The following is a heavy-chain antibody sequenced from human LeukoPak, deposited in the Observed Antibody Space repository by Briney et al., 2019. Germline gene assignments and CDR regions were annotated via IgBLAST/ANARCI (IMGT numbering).Heavy chain of an antibody. CDR2: IIPIFGTA. CDR3: ARADYSNTYYYYYYMDV. D-gene: IGHD4-11*01. Sequence: ASVKVSCKASGGTFSSYAISWVRQAPGQGLEWMGGIIPIFGTANYAQKFQGRVTITTDESTSTAYMELSSLRSEDTAVYYCARADYSNTYYYYYYMDVWGKGTTVTVSS. V-gene: IGHV1-69*05. J-gene: IGHJ6*03. CDR1: GGTFSSYA.